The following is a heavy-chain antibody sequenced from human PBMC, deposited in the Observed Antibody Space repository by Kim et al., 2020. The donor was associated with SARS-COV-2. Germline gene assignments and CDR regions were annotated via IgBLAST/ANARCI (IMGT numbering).Heavy chain of an antibody. CDR2: IYHSGST. V-gene: IGHV4-4*02. CDR1: GGSISSSNW. CDR3: ARVYYDFWSGYYGPSYYFDY. D-gene: IGHD3-3*01. J-gene: IGHJ4*02. Sequence: SETLSLTCAVSGGSISSSNWWSWVRQPPGKGLEWIGEIYHSGSTNYNPSLKSRVTISVDKSKNQFSLKLSSVTAADTAVYYCARVYYDFWSGYYGPSYYFDYWGQRTLVTVSS.